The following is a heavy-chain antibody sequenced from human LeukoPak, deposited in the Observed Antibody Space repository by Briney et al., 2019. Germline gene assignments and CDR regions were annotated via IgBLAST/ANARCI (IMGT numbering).Heavy chain of an antibody. J-gene: IGHJ4*02. CDR2: ISAYNGNT. Sequence: ASVKVSCKASGYTFTNYGINWVRQAPGQGLEWMGWISAYNGNTNYAQKLQGRVTMTTDTSTSTAYMELRSLRSDDMAVYYCVREEGATSGDYWGQGTLVTVSS. V-gene: IGHV1-18*03. CDR1: GYTFTNYG. D-gene: IGHD1-26*01. CDR3: VREEGATSGDY.